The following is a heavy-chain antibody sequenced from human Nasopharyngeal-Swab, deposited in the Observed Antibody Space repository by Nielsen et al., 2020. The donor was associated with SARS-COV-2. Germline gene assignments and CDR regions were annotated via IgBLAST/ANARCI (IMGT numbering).Heavy chain of an antibody. D-gene: IGHD1-26*01. CDR3: AKDRGVGALDY. J-gene: IGHJ4*02. CDR1: GFRFSSYG. CDR2: ISGSGGST. V-gene: IGHV3-23*01. Sequence: GESLKISCAASGFRFSSYGMSWVRQAPGKGLEWVSAISGSGGSTYYADSVKGRFTISRDNSKNTLYLQMNSLRAEDTDVYYCAKDRGVGALDYWGQGTLVTVSS.